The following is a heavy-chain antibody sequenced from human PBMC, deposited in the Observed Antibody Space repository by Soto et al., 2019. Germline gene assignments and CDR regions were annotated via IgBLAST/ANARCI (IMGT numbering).Heavy chain of an antibody. J-gene: IGHJ4*02. CDR2: SSATGAGT. V-gene: IGHV3-23*01. D-gene: IGHD1-7*01. CDR1: GFTFSSYG. CDR3: AKDRRAGGNYGFYSDF. Sequence: EVQLLESGGGLVQPGGSLRLSCAASGFTFSSYGMTWVRQAPGKGLEWVSFSSATGAGTYYADSVKGRFTISRDNSKNTLYLQMTSLSADDTAVYYCAKDRRAGGNYGFYSDFWGQGALVIVYS.